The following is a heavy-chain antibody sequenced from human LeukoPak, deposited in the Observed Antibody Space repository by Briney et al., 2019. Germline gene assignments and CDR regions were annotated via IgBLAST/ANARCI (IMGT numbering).Heavy chain of an antibody. J-gene: IGHJ4*02. CDR1: GFSLSTTGVG. D-gene: IGHD4-11*01. CDR2: IYSADDK. CDR3: ARSTRNTWYFDY. Sequence: SGPTLVNPTQTLTLTCTFSGFSLSTTGVGVGWIHQPPGKALEWLAVIYSADDKRYRPSLKSRLTITADTSKDRVVLTITNLDPVDTGTYYCARSTRNTWYFDYWGQGTLVTVSS. V-gene: IGHV2-5*02.